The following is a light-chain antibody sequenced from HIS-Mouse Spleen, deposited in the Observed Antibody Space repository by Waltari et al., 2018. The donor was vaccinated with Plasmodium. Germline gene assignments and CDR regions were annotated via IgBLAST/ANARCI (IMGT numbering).Light chain of an antibody. CDR2: LNSDGSH. J-gene: IGLJ2*01. CDR3: QTWGTGMGV. CDR1: SGHSSYA. Sequence: QLVLTQSPSASASLGASVKLTCTLSSGHSSYAIAWHQQQPEKGPRYLMKLNSDGSHSKGDGIPDRFSVSSSGAERYRTISSLQSEDEADCYCQTWGTGMGVFGGGTKLTVL. V-gene: IGLV4-69*01.